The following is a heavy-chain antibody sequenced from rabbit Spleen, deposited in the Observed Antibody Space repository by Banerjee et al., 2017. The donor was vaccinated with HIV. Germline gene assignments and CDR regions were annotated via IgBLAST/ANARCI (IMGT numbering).Heavy chain of an antibody. V-gene: IGHV1S45*01. CDR3: ARGYTDYATSRLDL. Sequence: QEQLEESGGDLVKPEGSLTLTCTASGFSFSSSHWICWVRQAPEKGLEWIGCIYGGSSGSTSYASWAKGRFTISKASSTTVTLQMTSLTAADTATYFCARGYTDYATSRLDLWGPGTLVTVS. J-gene: IGHJ3*01. CDR2: IYGGSSGST. D-gene: IGHD6-1*01. CDR1: GFSFSSSHW.